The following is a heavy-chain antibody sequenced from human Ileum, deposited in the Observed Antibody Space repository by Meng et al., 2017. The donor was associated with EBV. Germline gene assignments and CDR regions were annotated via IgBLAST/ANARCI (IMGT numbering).Heavy chain of an antibody. Sequence: QVQLQDSGLGLSKPSGTLSPTCAVSGDAYSSNNWWSWVRQPPGKGLEWIGEIYHSGSTTYNPSFKSRVTMSVDKSKNQISLNLSSVTAADTAVYYCASGRDYAWHSWGRGTLVTVSS. CDR2: IYHSGST. J-gene: IGHJ4*02. V-gene: IGHV4-4*02. D-gene: IGHD4-17*01. CDR1: GDAYSSNNW. CDR3: ASGRDYAWHS.